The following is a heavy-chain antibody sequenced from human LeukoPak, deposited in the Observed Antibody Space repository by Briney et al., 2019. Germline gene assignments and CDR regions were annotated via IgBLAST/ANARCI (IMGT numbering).Heavy chain of an antibody. D-gene: IGHD1-26*01. V-gene: IGHV1-8*01. Sequence: ASVKVSCKASVYTFTSYDINWVRQATGQGLEWMGWMNPNSGNTGYAQKFQGRVTMTRNTSISTAYMGLSSLRSEDTAVYYCARAGRRIGTDHLGYWGQGTLVTVSS. CDR2: MNPNSGNT. CDR1: VYTFTSYD. CDR3: ARAGRRIGTDHLGY. J-gene: IGHJ4*02.